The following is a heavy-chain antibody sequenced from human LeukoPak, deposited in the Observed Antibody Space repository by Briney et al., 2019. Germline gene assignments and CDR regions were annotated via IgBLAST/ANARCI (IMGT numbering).Heavy chain of an antibody. CDR3: ARDAYYYGSGSYLRY. Sequence: GGSLRLSCAASGFTFSSYAMHWVRQAPGKGLEWVAVISCDGGNKYYADSVKGRFTISRDNSKNTLYLQMNSLRAEDTAVYYCARDAYYYGSGSYLRYWGQGTLVTVSS. J-gene: IGHJ4*02. V-gene: IGHV3-30-3*01. CDR1: GFTFSSYA. CDR2: ISCDGGNK. D-gene: IGHD3-10*01.